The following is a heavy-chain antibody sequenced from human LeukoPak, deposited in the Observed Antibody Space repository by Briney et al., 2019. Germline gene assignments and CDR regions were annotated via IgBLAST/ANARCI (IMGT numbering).Heavy chain of an antibody. CDR3: ARMTYYYDSSGYYYFDY. CDR2: IKQDGSEK. Sequence: SGGSLRLSCAASGFTFSSYWMSWVRQAPGKGLEWVANIKQDGSEKYYVDSVKGRFTISRDNAKNSLYLQMNSLRAEDTAVYYCARMTYYYDSSGYYYFDYWGQGTLVTVPS. J-gene: IGHJ4*02. V-gene: IGHV3-7*01. CDR1: GFTFSSYW. D-gene: IGHD3-22*01.